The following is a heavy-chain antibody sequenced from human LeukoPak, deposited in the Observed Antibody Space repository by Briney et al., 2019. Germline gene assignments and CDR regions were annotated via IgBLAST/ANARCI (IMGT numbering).Heavy chain of an antibody. Sequence: ASVKVSCKASGYTFTGYYMHWARQAPGQGLEWMGWINPNSGGTNYAQKFQGRVTMTRDTSISTAYMELSRLRSDDTAVYYCARDTTATRRSSTSCPSYWGQGTLVTVSS. J-gene: IGHJ4*02. CDR3: ARDTTATRRSSTSCPSY. D-gene: IGHD2-2*01. CDR2: INPNSGGT. CDR1: GYTFTGYY. V-gene: IGHV1-2*02.